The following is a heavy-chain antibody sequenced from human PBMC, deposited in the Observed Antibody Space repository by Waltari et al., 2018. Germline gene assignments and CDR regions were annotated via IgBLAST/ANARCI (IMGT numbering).Heavy chain of an antibody. V-gene: IGHV3-30*02. CDR3: AKDAFGNTYLDF. D-gene: IGHD2-2*02. J-gene: IGHJ4*02. Sequence: QVNLVESGGGVVQPGGSLRLSCATSGFTFSNFGMHWVRQAPGKGLEWVALCCFDGSDKFYADSVGGRFTTSRDKSARTLYLDMDSLRLDDTAMYYCAKDAFGNTYLDFWGQGTLVTVSS. CDR1: GFTFSNFG. CDR2: CCFDGSDK.